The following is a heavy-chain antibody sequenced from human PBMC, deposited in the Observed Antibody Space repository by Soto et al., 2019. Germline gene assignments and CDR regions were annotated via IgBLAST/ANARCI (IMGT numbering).Heavy chain of an antibody. V-gene: IGHV4-59*01. CDR1: GGSISSYY. J-gene: IGHJ5*02. CDR3: ARALNWFEP. Sequence: PSETLSLTCTVSGGSISSYYWSWIRQPPGKGLEWIGYIYYSGSTNYNPSLKSRVTISVDTSKNQFSLKLSSVTAADTAVYYCARALNWFEPWGQGTLVTVSS. CDR2: IYYSGST.